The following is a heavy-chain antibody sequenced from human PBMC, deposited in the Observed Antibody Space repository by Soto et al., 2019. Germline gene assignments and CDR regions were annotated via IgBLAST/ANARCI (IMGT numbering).Heavy chain of an antibody. CDR1: GGTFSSYT. CDR3: TVVPAAREEIDY. D-gene: IGHD2-2*01. J-gene: IGHJ4*02. Sequence: SVNVSCKASGGTFSSYTISWVRQAPGQGLEWMGRIIPILGIANYAQKFQGRVTITADKSTSTAYMELSSLRSEDTAVYYCTVVPAAREEIDYWGQGTLVTVSS. CDR2: IIPILGIA. V-gene: IGHV1-69*02.